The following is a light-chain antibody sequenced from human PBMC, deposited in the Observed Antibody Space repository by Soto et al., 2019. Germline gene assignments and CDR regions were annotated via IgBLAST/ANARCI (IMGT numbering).Light chain of an antibody. Sequence: DIVMTQSPLSLPVTPGEPASISCRSSQSLIHSNGYNYLAWFLQKAGQSPQLLIYLGSSRAAGVPDRFSGSGSGTDFTLQISRVEAEDVGVYYFMQLLQTPRTFGGGTKVDIK. V-gene: IGKV2-28*01. CDR2: LGS. CDR1: QSLIHSNGYNY. CDR3: MQLLQTPRT. J-gene: IGKJ4*01.